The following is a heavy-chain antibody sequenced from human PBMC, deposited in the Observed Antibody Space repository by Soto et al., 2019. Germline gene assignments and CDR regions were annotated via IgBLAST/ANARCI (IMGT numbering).Heavy chain of an antibody. V-gene: IGHV4-61*03. CDR2: IYYSGST. D-gene: IGHD3-22*01. Sequence: QVQLQESGPGLVKPSETLSLTCTVSGGSVSSGSYYWSWIRQPPGKGLEWIGYIYYSGSTNYNPSHTTRVTISVDTSKTHFALKLRSVTAADAAVYYCAREDYYESSDWGQGTLFTVSS. CDR1: GGSVSSGSYY. CDR3: AREDYYESSD. J-gene: IGHJ1*01.